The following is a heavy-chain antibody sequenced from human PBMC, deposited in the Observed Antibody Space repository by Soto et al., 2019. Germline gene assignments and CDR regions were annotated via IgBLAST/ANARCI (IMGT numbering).Heavy chain of an antibody. Sequence: EVQVVESGRGLVKPGGSLRLSCNFSFCMYSMDWVRQAPGKGLEWVASISSGSAFIKYAESVKGRFTISRDNAKNSVSLQMNSLRVEDTAMYYCTRDQGGSYDSWFDPWGRGTLVSVSS. CDR3: TRDQGGSYDSWFDP. CDR1: FCMYS. CDR2: ISSGSAFI. J-gene: IGHJ5*02. V-gene: IGHV3-21*01. D-gene: IGHD1-26*01.